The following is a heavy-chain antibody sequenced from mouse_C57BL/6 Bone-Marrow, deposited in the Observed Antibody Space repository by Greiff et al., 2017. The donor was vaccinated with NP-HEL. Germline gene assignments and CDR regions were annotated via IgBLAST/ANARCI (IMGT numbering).Heavy chain of an antibody. V-gene: IGHV1-75*01. CDR2: IFPGSGST. CDR3: ARDYYDLYYFDY. J-gene: IGHJ2*01. D-gene: IGHD2-4*01. CDR1: GYTFTDYY. Sequence: VQLQQSGPELVKPGASVKISCKASGYTFTDYYINWVKQRPGQGLEWIGWIFPGSGSTYYTEKFKGKATLTVDKTSSTSYMLLSRLTSEDSAVYFCARDYYDLYYFDYWGQGTTLTVSS.